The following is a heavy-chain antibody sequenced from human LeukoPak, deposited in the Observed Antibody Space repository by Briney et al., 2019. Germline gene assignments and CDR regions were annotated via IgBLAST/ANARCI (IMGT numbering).Heavy chain of an antibody. CDR3: ARDPYYYDSSGYRFDI. CDR1: GGTISSYY. J-gene: IGHJ3*02. D-gene: IGHD3-22*01. V-gene: IGHV4-4*07. CDR2: IYTSGST. Sequence: SETLSLTCTVSGGTISSYYWSWIRQPAGKGLEWIGRIYTSGSTNYNPSLKSRVTMSVDTSKNQFSLKLSSVTAADTAVYYCARDPYYYDSSGYRFDIWGQGTMVTVSS.